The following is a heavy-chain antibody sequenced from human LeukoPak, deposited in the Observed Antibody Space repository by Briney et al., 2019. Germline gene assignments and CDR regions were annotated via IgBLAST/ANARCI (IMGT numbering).Heavy chain of an antibody. CDR3: ARVRNIWCLDY. D-gene: IGHD6-13*01. CDR2: ISGSGGSA. V-gene: IGHV3-23*01. J-gene: IGHJ4*02. CDR1: GFTFSSYA. Sequence: PGGSLRLSCAASGFTFSSYAMRWVRQAPGKGLEWVSSISGSGGSAYYADSVKGRFTISRDNSKNTLYLQMDSLRAEDTAVYYCARVRNIWCLDYWGQGTLVTVSS.